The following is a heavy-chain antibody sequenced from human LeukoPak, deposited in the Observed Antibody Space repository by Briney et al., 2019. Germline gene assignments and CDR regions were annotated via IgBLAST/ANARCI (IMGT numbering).Heavy chain of an antibody. J-gene: IGHJ6*04. Sequence: QSGGSLRLSCVASGFSLSGFWIRWVRQAPGKGLEWVAAIKQDGSEKHCVDSVKGRTTISRDNAQNSLYLQINSLRVEDSAVYYCARDRGTTPGIYYGMDVWGKGTTVTVSS. CDR2: IKQDGSEK. V-gene: IGHV3-7*03. CDR1: GFSLSGFW. D-gene: IGHD1-14*01. CDR3: ARDRGTTPGIYYGMDV.